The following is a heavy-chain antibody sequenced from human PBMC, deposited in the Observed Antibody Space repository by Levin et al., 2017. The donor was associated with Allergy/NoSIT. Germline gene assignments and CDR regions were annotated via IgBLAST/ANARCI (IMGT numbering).Heavy chain of an antibody. CDR2: IHYSGST. V-gene: IGHV4-39*01. J-gene: IGHJ6*02. D-gene: IGHD4-17*01. CDR3: ARLNYTDSLNFHGMDV. Sequence: SQTLSLTCGVSGDSVTRTSSYWGWIRQPPGKGLEWIGSIHYSGSTYYNPSLKSRVTVSVDTSKNQFSLRLTSVTAADTAVYYCARLNYTDSLNFHGMDVWGQGTTVTVSS. CDR1: GDSVTRTSSY.